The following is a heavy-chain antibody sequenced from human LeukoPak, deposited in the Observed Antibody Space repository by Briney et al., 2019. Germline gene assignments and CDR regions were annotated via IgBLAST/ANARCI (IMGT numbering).Heavy chain of an antibody. CDR1: GYTFTTYA. CDR2: INTNTGSP. V-gene: IGHV7-4-1*02. CDR3: ARPRWAYYYYGMDV. Sequence: ASVKVSCKASGYTFTTYALNWVRQAPGQGLEWMGWINTNTGSPTYAQGFTGRFVFSLDTSVSTAYLQISSLKAEDTAVYYCARPRWAYYYYGMDVWGQGTTVTVSS. D-gene: IGHD4-23*01. J-gene: IGHJ6*02.